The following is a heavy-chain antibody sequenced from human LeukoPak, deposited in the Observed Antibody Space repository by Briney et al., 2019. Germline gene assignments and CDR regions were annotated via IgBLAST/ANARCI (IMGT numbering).Heavy chain of an antibody. Sequence: PSETLSLXCAVYGGSFSGYYWSWIRQPPGKELEWIGEINHSGSTNYNPSLKSRVTISVDTSKNQFSLKLSSVTAADTAVYYCARAPGRWLQSSPFDYWGQGTLVTVSS. CDR2: INHSGST. V-gene: IGHV4-34*01. CDR1: GGSFSGYY. CDR3: ARAPGRWLQSSPFDY. D-gene: IGHD5-24*01. J-gene: IGHJ4*02.